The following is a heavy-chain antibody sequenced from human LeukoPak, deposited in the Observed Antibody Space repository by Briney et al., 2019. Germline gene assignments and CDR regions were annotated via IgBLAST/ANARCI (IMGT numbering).Heavy chain of an antibody. CDR1: GFTFSSYA. CDR3: ARDDSNPYCSSTSCHGGIDY. J-gene: IGHJ4*02. V-gene: IGHV3-30*10. Sequence: RGSLRLSCAASGFTFSSYAMHWVRQAPGKGLEWVAVISYDGSNKYYTDSVKGRFTISRDNSKNTLYLQMNSLRAEDTAVYYCARDDSNPYCSSTSCHGGIDYWGQGTLVTVSS. D-gene: IGHD2-2*01. CDR2: ISYDGSNK.